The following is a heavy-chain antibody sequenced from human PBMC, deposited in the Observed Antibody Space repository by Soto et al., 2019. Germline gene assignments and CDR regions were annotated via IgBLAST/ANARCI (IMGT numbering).Heavy chain of an antibody. CDR1: GFTFSSYS. CDR2: ISSSSSTI. J-gene: IGHJ4*02. Sequence: GGSLRLSCAASGFTFSSYSMNWVRQAPGKGLEWVSYISSSSSTIYYADSVKGRFTISRDNAKNSLYLQMNSLRDEDTAVYYCARAVSSGWYRHFDYWGQGTLVTVSS. CDR3: ARAVSSGWYRHFDY. V-gene: IGHV3-48*02. D-gene: IGHD6-19*01.